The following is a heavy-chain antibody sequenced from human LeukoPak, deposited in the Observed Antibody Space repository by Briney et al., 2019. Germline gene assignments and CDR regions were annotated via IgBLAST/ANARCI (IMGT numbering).Heavy chain of an antibody. Sequence: PSQTLSLTCTVSGGSIGSGDYYWSWIRQPPGKGLEWIACIYYSGTTYYNPSLKSRLTISIDTSKSQFSLKLSSVTAADTAVYYCARGSSSFDYWGQGTLVTVSS. CDR3: ARGSSSFDY. CDR2: IYYSGTT. D-gene: IGHD6-13*01. J-gene: IGHJ4*02. V-gene: IGHV4-30-4*01. CDR1: GGSIGSGDYY.